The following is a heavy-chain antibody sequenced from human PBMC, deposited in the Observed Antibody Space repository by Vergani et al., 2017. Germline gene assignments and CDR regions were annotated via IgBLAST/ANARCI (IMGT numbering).Heavy chain of an antibody. J-gene: IGHJ4*02. CDR1: GFTFSSYG. V-gene: IGHV3-33*01. D-gene: IGHD3-9*01. CDR2: IWYDGSNK. CDR3: ARGSYYDILTGYPPFDY. Sequence: VQLVESGGGLVQPGRSLRLSCAASGFTFSSYGMHWVRQAPGKGLEWVAVIWYDGSNKYYADSVKGRFTISRDNSKNTLYLQMNSLRAEDTAVYYCARGSYYDILTGYPPFDYWGQGTLVTVSS.